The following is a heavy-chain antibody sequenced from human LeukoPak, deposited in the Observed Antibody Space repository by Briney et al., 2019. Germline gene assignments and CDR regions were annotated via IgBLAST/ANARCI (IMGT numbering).Heavy chain of an antibody. V-gene: IGHV3-21*01. CDR1: GFTFSGYT. J-gene: IGHJ4*03. D-gene: IGHD3-10*01. CDR2: ISSSSGNV. CDR3: ARDPWFGGILFYNFDH. Sequence: GGSLRLSCEASGFTFSGYTMNWVRQAPGKGLEWVAAISSSSGNVYYADSGKGRFTISRDNAENSLHLQMSSLRVEDTAVYYWARDPWFGGILFYNFDHWGHG.